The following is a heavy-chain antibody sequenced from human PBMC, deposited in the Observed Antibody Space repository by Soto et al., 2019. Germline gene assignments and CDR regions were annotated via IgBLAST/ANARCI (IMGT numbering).Heavy chain of an antibody. J-gene: IGHJ4*02. CDR2: INAGNGNT. Sequence: GASVKVSCKASGYTFTSYAMHWVRQAPGPRLEWMGWINAGNGNTKYSQKFQGRVTITRDTSASTAYMELSSLRSEDTAVYSCGRGFSQNCGGGSCYFYSGQGTVDSV. CDR1: GYTFTSYA. CDR3: GRGFSQNCGGGSCYFY. V-gene: IGHV1-3*01. D-gene: IGHD2-15*01.